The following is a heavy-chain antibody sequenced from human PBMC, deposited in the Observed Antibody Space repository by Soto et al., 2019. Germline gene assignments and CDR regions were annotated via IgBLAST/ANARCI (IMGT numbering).Heavy chain of an antibody. J-gene: IGHJ4*02. CDR2: INPNSGGT. V-gene: IGHV1-2*02. Sequence: QVQLVQSGAEVQKPGASVKVSCKASGYTFTGYCMHWVRQAPGQGLEWMGWINPNSGGTNYAQKFQSRATMTSDTTISTDYMELSRVTSDDAAVYYCARSLSTISSRPDYWGQGTLVTVSS. D-gene: IGHD6-6*01. CDR1: GYTFTGYC. CDR3: ARSLSTISSRPDY.